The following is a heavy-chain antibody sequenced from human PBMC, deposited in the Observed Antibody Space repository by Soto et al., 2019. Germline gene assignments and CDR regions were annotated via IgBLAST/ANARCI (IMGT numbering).Heavy chain of an antibody. J-gene: IGHJ4*02. D-gene: IGHD3-22*01. Sequence: GGXLRLSFAASGFTFSSYDMQWVRQAPGKGLESVSIIWYGGSNPYYAASVKGRFTTSRDNSNNMFSLQMSTMRAEDTAVYHCARDLYYDRSGYWSLDYWGQGTPVTVSS. CDR3: ARDLYYDRSGYWSLDY. CDR2: IWYGGSNP. CDR1: GFTFSSYD. V-gene: IGHV3-33*08.